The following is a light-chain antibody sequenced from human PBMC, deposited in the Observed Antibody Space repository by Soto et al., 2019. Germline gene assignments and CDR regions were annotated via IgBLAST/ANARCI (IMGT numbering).Light chain of an antibody. CDR2: GAS. V-gene: IGKV3-15*01. CDR3: QQYNIWPET. CDR1: QSVSSN. Sequence: EIVMTQSPATLSVSPGERVTLSCRASQSVSSNLAWYQQKPGQAPRLLIYGASTRATGIPARFSGSGSGTEFTLTISSLQSEDFAVYYCQQYNIWPETFGQGTKLEIK. J-gene: IGKJ2*01.